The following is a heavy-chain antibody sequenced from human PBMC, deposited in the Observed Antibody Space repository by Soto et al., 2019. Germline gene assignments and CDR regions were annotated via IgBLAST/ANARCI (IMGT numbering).Heavy chain of an antibody. CDR2: INAGNGNT. D-gene: IGHD2-2*01. Sequence: DSVKVSCKASGYTFTSYAMHWVRQAPGQRLEWMGWINAGNGNTKYSQKFQGRLTITRDTFASTAYMELSSLRSEDTAVYYCASGGGDCSSASCDSMKWFDPWGQGTLVTVSS. V-gene: IGHV1-3*01. CDR1: GYTFTSYA. J-gene: IGHJ5*02. CDR3: ASGGGDCSSASCDSMKWFDP.